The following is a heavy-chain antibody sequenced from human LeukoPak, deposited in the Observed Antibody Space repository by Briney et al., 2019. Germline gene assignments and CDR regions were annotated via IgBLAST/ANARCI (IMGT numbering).Heavy chain of an antibody. CDR2: IYHSGST. V-gene: IGHV4-30-2*01. Sequence: PSETLSLTCAVSGGSISSGGYSWSWIRQPPGKGLEWIGYIYHSGSTYYNPSLKSRVTISVDRSKNQFSLKLSSVTAADTAVYYCARERRGGYNSYFDYWGQGTLVTVSS. D-gene: IGHD5-24*01. CDR3: ARERRGGYNSYFDY. CDR1: GGSISSGGYS. J-gene: IGHJ4*02.